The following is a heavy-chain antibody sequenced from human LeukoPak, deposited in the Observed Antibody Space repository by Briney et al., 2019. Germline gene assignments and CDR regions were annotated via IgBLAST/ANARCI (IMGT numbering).Heavy chain of an antibody. J-gene: IGHJ3*02. V-gene: IGHV3-7*01. CDR1: GFTFSSYW. D-gene: IGHD2-2*01. CDR2: IKQDGSEK. Sequence: AGGSLRLSCAASGFTFSSYWMSWVRQAPGKGLEWVANIKQDGSEKYYVDSVKGRFTISRDNAKNSLYLQMNSLRAEDTAVYYCARSGGCSSTSCYFDPQLGSFDGAFDIWGQGTMVTVSS. CDR3: ARSGGCSSTSCYFDPQLGSFDGAFDI.